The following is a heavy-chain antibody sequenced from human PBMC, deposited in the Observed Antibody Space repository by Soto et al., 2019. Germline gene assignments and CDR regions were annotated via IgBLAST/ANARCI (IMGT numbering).Heavy chain of an antibody. CDR2: MNPDSGNT. CDR1: GYTFTNYD. Sequence: QVQLVQSGAEVKKPGASVKVSCKASGYTFTNYDIHWVRQATGQGLEGMGWMNPDSGNTGQSKQFQGRVTMTRDTSISTAYMEMSSLRFEDTAVYYCARGRFRRTWFDPWGQGTLVTVSS. J-gene: IGHJ5*02. CDR3: ARGRFRRTWFDP. V-gene: IGHV1-8*01. D-gene: IGHD3-16*01.